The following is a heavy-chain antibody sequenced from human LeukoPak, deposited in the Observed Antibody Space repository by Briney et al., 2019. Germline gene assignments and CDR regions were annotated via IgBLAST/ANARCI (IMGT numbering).Heavy chain of an antibody. CDR1: GYTFTNYG. CDR3: AGYYCSRTSCNTGWFDP. V-gene: IGHV1-18*01. J-gene: IGHJ5*02. Sequence: ASVTVSCTASGYTFTNYGITWVRQAPGQGLEWMGWISVYNGDTNYAQQLQGRVTMTTDTSTRTAYMELRSLRSDDTAVYYCAGYYCSRTSCNTGWFDPWGQGTLVTVSS. CDR2: ISVYNGDT. D-gene: IGHD2-2*02.